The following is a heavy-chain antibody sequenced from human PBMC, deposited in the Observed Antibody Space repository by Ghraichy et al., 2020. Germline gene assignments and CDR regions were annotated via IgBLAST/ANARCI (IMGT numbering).Heavy chain of an antibody. Sequence: GGSLRLSCAAPGFTFSNGWMTWVRQAPGKGLEWVGRIKSRADGGTTDYSASVKGRFTISRDDSKNTLYLQMNSLKTEDTAVYFCYIVVFIGARRERFDYWGQGTLVTVSS. CDR2: IKSRADGGTT. CDR3: YIVVFIGARRERFDY. J-gene: IGHJ4*02. V-gene: IGHV3-15*01. CDR1: GFTFSNGW. D-gene: IGHD3-16*01.